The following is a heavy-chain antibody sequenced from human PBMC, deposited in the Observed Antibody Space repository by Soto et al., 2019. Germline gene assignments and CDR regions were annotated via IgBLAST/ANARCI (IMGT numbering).Heavy chain of an antibody. CDR3: ATDQVQYYDSSGPMAY. CDR1: GYTLTELS. CDR2: FDPEDGEA. D-gene: IGHD3-22*01. V-gene: IGHV1-24*01. Sequence: GASVKVSCKVSGYTLTELSMHWVRQAPGKGLEWMGGFDPEDGEAIYAQKFQGRVTMTEDTSTDTAYMELSSLRSEDTAVYYCATDQVQYYDSSGPMAYWGQGTLVTVS. J-gene: IGHJ4*02.